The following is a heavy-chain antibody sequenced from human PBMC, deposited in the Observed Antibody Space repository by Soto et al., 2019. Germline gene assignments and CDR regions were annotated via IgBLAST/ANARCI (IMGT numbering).Heavy chain of an antibody. CDR1: GGTFSSYA. V-gene: IGHV1-69*13. D-gene: IGHD3-16*01. Sequence: ASVKVSCKASGGTFSSYAISWVRQAPGQGLEWMGGIIPIFGTANYAQKFQGRVTITADESTSTAYMELSSLRSEDTAVYYCARPQAVPTLFDLWGQGSLVTVSS. J-gene: IGHJ5*02. CDR2: IIPIFGTA. CDR3: ARPQAVPTLFDL.